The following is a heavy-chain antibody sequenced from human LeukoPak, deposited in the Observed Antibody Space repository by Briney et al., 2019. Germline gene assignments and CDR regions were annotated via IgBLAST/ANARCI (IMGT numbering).Heavy chain of an antibody. CDR1: GGSISSSY. D-gene: IGHD6-19*01. CDR3: ARAPLYSGGSGWSIYYFYAMDV. CDR2: IDNSGST. V-gene: IGHV4-59*01. J-gene: IGHJ6*02. Sequence: SETLSLTCTVSGGSISSSYWSWVRQPPGKGLEWIGYIDNSGSTNYNPPLKSRVTISLDTPKSQFSLKLSSVTAADTAVYYCARAPLYSGGSGWSIYYFYAMDVWGQGTTVTVS.